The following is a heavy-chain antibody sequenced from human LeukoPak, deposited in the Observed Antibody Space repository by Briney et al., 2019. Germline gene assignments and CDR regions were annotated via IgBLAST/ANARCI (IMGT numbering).Heavy chain of an antibody. V-gene: IGHV3-7*03. CDR2: IKQDGSEK. Sequence: GGSLRLSCAASGFTFSSYWMSWVRQAPGKGLEWVANIKQDGSEKYYVDSVKGRFTITRDNAKNSLYLQMNSLRAEDTAVYYCARSYDSSGSDAFDIWGQGTMVTVSS. CDR1: GFTFSSYW. CDR3: ARSYDSSGSDAFDI. D-gene: IGHD3-22*01. J-gene: IGHJ3*02.